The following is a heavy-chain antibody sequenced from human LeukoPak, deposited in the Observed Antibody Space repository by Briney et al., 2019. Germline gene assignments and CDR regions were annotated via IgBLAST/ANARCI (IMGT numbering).Heavy chain of an antibody. CDR1: GDSFSGYY. Sequence: SSETLSLTCTVSGDSFSGYYWSWLRQPLGKGLEWIGYIYYSGSTNYNPSLTSRVTISGDMSRNQFSLKLSSVTAADTAVYYCARGGYYYDSSGYSPFDYWGQGTLVTVSS. J-gene: IGHJ4*02. D-gene: IGHD3-22*01. CDR3: ARGGYYYDSSGYSPFDY. CDR2: IYYSGST. V-gene: IGHV4-59*12.